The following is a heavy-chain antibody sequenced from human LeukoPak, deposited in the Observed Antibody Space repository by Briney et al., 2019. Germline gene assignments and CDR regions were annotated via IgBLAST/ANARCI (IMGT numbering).Heavy chain of an antibody. V-gene: IGHV1-18*01. CDR3: ARDAPQWRNAFDF. D-gene: IGHD6-19*01. J-gene: IGHJ3*01. Sequence: ASVKVSCKASGYTFTSTGICWVRQAPGQGVEWMGWVSAYNGNTNYAQKFQGRVTMTRDTSTSTAYMELRNLRSDDTAMYYCARDAPQWRNAFDFWGQGTMVTVSS. CDR1: GYTFTSTG. CDR2: VSAYNGNT.